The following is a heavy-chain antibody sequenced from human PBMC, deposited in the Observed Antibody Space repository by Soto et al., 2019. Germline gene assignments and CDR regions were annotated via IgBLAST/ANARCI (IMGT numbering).Heavy chain of an antibody. V-gene: IGHV3-23*01. CDR1: GFTFSSYA. J-gene: IGHJ4*02. D-gene: IGHD3-9*01. Sequence: EVQLLESGGGLVQPGGSLRLSCAASGFTFSSYAMSWVRQAPGKGLEWVSAISGSGGSTYYADSVKGRFTISRDNSKNTLYLQMNSLRAEDTAVYYCAKGPQTVLRYFDWAAAGYWGQGTLVTVSS. CDR2: ISGSGGST. CDR3: AKGPQTVLRYFDWAAAGY.